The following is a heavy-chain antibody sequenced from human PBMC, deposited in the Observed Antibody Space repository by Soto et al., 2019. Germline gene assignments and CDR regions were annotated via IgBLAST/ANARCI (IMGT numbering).Heavy chain of an antibody. D-gene: IGHD6-13*01. CDR2: INAGNGNT. CDR1: GYTFTSYA. J-gene: IGHJ5*02. V-gene: IGHV1-3*01. Sequence: ASVKVSCKASGYTFTSYAMHWVRQAPGQRLEWMGWINAGNGNTKYSQKFQGRVTITRDTSASTAYMELSSLRSEDTAVYYCARDVAAALRWFDPWGQGTLVTVPQ. CDR3: ARDVAAALRWFDP.